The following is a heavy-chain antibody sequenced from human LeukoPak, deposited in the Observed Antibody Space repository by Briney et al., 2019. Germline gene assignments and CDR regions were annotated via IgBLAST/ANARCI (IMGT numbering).Heavy chain of an antibody. CDR3: AKRIGSGSGPFDY. Sequence: GGSLRLSCAASGFSFSSYAMNWVRQAPGKGLEWVSAISGSGGSTYYADSVKGRFTISRDNSKNTLYLQMNSLRAEDTAVYYCAKRIGSGSGPFDYWGQETLVTVSS. CDR1: GFSFSSYA. J-gene: IGHJ4*02. CDR2: ISGSGGST. D-gene: IGHD3-10*01. V-gene: IGHV3-23*01.